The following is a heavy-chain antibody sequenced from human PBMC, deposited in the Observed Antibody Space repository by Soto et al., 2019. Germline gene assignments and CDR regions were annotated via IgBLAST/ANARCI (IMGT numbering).Heavy chain of an antibody. CDR2: IDPRDSYT. Sequence: GESLKISGKGSGYSFTSYWISWVRQMPGKGLEWMGRIDPRDSYTNYSPSFQGHVTISADKSSSTAYLQRSSLKASDTAMYYCARLRFIAAAATWWVAPGGHGTLVTVSS. CDR3: ARLRFIAAAATWWVAP. J-gene: IGHJ5*02. CDR1: GYSFTSYW. V-gene: IGHV5-10-1*01. D-gene: IGHD6-13*01.